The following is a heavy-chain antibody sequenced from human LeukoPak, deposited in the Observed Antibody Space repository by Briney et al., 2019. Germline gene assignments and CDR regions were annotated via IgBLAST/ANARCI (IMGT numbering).Heavy chain of an antibody. J-gene: IGHJ6*03. D-gene: IGHD4/OR15-4a*01. CDR3: ARVRVPRIYYYCYMDV. CDR1: GGPFSCYY. V-gene: IGHV4-34*01. Sequence: PSETLSHTRSVYGGPFSCYYWSWIPQPPGKVVEWDGEINHSGSTNYHPCLKSRVTISVDTSNNQYSLKLSSVTAADTAVYYCARVRVPRIYYYCYMDVWGKGTTVTVSS. CDR2: INHSGST.